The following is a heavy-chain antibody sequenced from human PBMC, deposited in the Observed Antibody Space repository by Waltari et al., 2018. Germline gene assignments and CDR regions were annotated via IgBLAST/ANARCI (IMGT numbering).Heavy chain of an antibody. CDR1: GGSFSGYY. CDR3: ARGGRRLTRDY. D-gene: IGHD3-3*01. Sequence: QVQLQQWGAGLLTPSETLSLTCAVYGGSFSGYYWSWIRQPPGKGLEWIGEINHSGSTNYNPSLKSRVTISVDTSKNQFSLKLSSVTAADTAVYYCARGGRRLTRDYWGQGTLVTVSS. V-gene: IGHV4-34*01. CDR2: INHSGST. J-gene: IGHJ4*02.